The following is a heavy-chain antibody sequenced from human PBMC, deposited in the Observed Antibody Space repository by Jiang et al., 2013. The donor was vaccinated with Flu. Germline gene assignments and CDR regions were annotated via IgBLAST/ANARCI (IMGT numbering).Heavy chain of an antibody. D-gene: IGHD3-10*01. V-gene: IGHV1-8*01. CDR1: GYTFTSYD. J-gene: IGHJ6*02. CDR3: ARGDHIITMVQGVITYYYYYYGMDV. CDR2: MNPNSGNT. Sequence: EVKKPGASVKVSCKASGYTFTSYDINWVRQATGQGLEWMGWMNPNSGNTGYAQKFQGRVTMTRNTSISTAYTELSSLRSEDTAVYYCARGDHIITMVQGVITYYYYYYGMDVWGQGTTVTVSS.